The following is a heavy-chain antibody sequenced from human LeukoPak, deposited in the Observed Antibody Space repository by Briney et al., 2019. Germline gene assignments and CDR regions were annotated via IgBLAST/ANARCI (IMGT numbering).Heavy chain of an antibody. CDR3: ATGFGYSSTSCYD. CDR1: GYTLTELS. V-gene: IGHV1-24*01. D-gene: IGHD2-2*01. CDR2: FDPEDGET. Sequence: ASVKVSCKVSGYTLTELSMRWVRQAPGKGLEWMGGFDPEDGETIYAQKFQGRVTMTEDTSTDTAYMELSSLRSEDTAVYYCATGFGYSSTSCYDWGQGTLVTVSS. J-gene: IGHJ4*02.